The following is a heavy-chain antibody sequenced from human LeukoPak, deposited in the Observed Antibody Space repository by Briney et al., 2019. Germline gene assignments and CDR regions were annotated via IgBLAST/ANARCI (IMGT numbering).Heavy chain of an antibody. CDR3: ARHRSPLESFHH. CDR2: IHYSGAT. J-gene: IGHJ1*01. CDR1: GDSISGYF. Sequence: SETLSLTCTASGDSISGYFWSWIRQTPGKGLEWIGYIHYSGATNYNPSLKSRVTMSVDTSKDQFSLKLSSVNAADTAMYYCARHRSPLESFHHWGQGTLVTVSS. D-gene: IGHD3-3*01. V-gene: IGHV4-59*08.